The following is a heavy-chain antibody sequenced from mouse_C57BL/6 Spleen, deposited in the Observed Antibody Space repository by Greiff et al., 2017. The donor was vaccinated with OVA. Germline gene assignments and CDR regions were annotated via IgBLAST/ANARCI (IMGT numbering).Heavy chain of an antibody. CDR2: IYPGNSDT. Sequence: EVKLEESGTVLARPGASVKMSCKTSGYTFTSYWMHWVKQRPGQGLEWIGAIYPGNSDTSYKQKFKGKAQLTAVTSASTAYMELSSLTNVDSAVYYCTMEYYGSSHAWFAYWGQGTLVTVSA. D-gene: IGHD1-1*01. V-gene: IGHV1-5*01. J-gene: IGHJ3*01. CDR1: GYTFTSYW. CDR3: TMEYYGSSHAWFAY.